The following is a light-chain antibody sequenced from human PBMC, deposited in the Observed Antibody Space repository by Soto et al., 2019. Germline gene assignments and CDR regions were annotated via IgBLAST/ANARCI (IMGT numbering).Light chain of an antibody. V-gene: IGKV3-20*01. J-gene: IGKJ2*01. CDR2: GAS. CDR3: QQYGSSPMYT. CDR1: QSVSSSY. Sequence: EIVLTQSPGTPSLSPGERATLSCRDSQSVSSSYLAWYQQKPGQAPRLLIYGASSRAAGIPDRFSGSGSGTDFTLTISRLEPEDCAVYYCQQYGSSPMYTFGQGTKLEIK.